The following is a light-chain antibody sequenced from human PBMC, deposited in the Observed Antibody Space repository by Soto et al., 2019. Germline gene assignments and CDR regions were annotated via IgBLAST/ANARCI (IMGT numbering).Light chain of an antibody. CDR2: GAS. V-gene: IGKV3-20*01. J-gene: IGKJ3*01. CDR1: QSVSSSD. CDR3: LQYDTSPFT. Sequence: EITLTISPVTLSLSPKERATLSYSASQSVSSSDLAWYEQKPGQTPRLLIYGASNRATGIPDRFSGSGSGTDFTLTISRLEPEDVAVYYCLQYDTSPFTFGAGAKADI.